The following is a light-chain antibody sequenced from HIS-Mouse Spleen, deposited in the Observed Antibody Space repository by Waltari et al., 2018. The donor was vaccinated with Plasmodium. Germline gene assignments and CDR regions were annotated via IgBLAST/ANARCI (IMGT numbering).Light chain of an antibody. CDR2: EDS. CDR3: YATDSSGNHRV. CDR1: ALPNKH. J-gene: IGLJ3*02. V-gene: IGLV3-10*01. Sequence: SYELTQPPSASVSPGTTARITCLGDALPNKHAYWYQQKSGQAPVMVIYEDSKRPAGIPERFSGSSSGTMANLTISGAQVEDEADYYCYATDSSGNHRVFGGGTKLTVL.